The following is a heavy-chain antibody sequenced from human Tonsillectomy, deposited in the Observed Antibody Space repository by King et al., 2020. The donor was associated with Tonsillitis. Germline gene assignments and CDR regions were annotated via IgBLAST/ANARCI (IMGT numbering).Heavy chain of an antibody. Sequence: EVQLVESGGGLVQPGGSLRLSCAASGFTFSSYWMNWVRQAPGKGLEWVANINQDGSEKFYVDSVKGLFTISRDNAKNSLYLQMNSLRAEDTAGYYCARVDFWTSDYWGQGTLVTVSS. CDR1: GFTFSSYW. CDR2: INQDGSEK. CDR3: ARVDFWTSDY. D-gene: IGHD3/OR15-3a*01. J-gene: IGHJ4*02. V-gene: IGHV3-7*03.